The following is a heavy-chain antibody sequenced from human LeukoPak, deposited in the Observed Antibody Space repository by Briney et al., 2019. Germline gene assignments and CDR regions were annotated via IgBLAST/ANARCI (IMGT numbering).Heavy chain of an antibody. CDR1: GFTFSSYW. CDR2: IKQDGSEK. CDR3: ARNEDYSDSTGYYSTFYLDS. J-gene: IGHJ4*02. D-gene: IGHD3-22*01. Sequence: PGGSLRLSCAASGFTFSSYWMSWVRQAPGKGLEWVANIKQDGSEKYYVDSVKGRFTISRDNAKNSLYLQMKSLRAEDTAVYYCARNEDYSDSTGYYSTFYLDSWGQGTLVTVSS. V-gene: IGHV3-7*01.